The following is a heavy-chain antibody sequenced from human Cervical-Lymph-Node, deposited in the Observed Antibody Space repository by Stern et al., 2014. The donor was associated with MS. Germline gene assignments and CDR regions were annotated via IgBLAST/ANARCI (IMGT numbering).Heavy chain of an antibody. CDR1: GFSLSTRGVG. CDR2: IYWDDDR. Sequence: ESGPTLVKPTQTLTLTCNFSGFSLSTRGVGVVWLRQPPGKALQWLGIIYWDDDRRYSPSLKNRLTITKDTSKNQVVLTLSNMNPVDTATYYCAHIAVGESFDWDHHFDTWGQGTLVTVSS. V-gene: IGHV2-5*02. D-gene: IGHD3-9*01. J-gene: IGHJ4*02. CDR3: AHIAVGESFDWDHHFDT.